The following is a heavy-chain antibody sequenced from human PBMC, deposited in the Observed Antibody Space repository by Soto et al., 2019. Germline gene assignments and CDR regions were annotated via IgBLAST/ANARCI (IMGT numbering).Heavy chain of an antibody. CDR3: ERARLRAVYAFDI. J-gene: IGHJ3*02. CDR2: IYYSGST. V-gene: IGHV4-31*03. Sequence: XQTLCITCTVAGRPVSSGACYWTLFRQRPGKGLEWIGYIYYSGSTYYSPSLKSRLSISLDTSKNQFSLRLSSVTAADTAMYYCERARLRAVYAFDIWGQGTMVTVSS. D-gene: IGHD5-12*01. CDR1: GRPVSSGACY.